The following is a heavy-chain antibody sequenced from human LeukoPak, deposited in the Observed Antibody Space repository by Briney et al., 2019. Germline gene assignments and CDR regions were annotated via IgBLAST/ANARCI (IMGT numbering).Heavy chain of an antibody. D-gene: IGHD6-19*01. CDR2: ISYDGSNK. J-gene: IGHJ4*02. CDR3: ARDLVAGLFDY. CDR1: GFTFSSYA. Sequence: PGRSLRLSCAASGFTFSSYAMHWVRQAPGKGLEWVAVISYDGSNKYYVDSVKGRFTISRDNSKNTLYLQMNSLRAEDTAVYYCARDLVAGLFDYWGQGTLVTVSS. V-gene: IGHV3-30*04.